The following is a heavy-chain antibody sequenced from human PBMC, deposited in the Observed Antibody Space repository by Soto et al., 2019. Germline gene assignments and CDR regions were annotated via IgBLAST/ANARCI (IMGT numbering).Heavy chain of an antibody. CDR2: IIPIFGTA. CDR3: ARDLPSAMIVARDYGRDV. CDR1: GGTFSSYA. V-gene: IGHV1-69*01. J-gene: IGHJ6*02. D-gene: IGHD3-22*01. Sequence: QVQLVQSGAEVKKPGSSVKVSCKASGGTFSSYAISWVRQAPGQGLEWMGGIIPIFGTANYAQKFQGRVTIPGDESTSTAHMERSSLSAEDPAVCYCARDLPSAMIVARDYGRDVLGQGTTVAVS.